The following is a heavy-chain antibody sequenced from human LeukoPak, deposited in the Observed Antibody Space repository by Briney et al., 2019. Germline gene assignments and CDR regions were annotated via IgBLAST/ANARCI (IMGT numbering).Heavy chain of an antibody. CDR3: ARGSYGPGSYYLEDY. J-gene: IGHJ4*02. CDR2: MNPNSGNT. CDR1: GYTFTSYD. D-gene: IGHD3-10*01. Sequence: GASVKVSCKASGYTFTSYDINWVRQATGQGLEWMGWMNPNSGNTGYAQKFQGRVTMTSNTSISTAYMELSSLKSEDTAVYYCARGSYGPGSYYLEDYWGQGTLVTVSS. V-gene: IGHV1-8*01.